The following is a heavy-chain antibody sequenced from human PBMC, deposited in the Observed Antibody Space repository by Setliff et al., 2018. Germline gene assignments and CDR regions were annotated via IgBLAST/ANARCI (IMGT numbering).Heavy chain of an antibody. CDR2: IYYSGTT. CDR1: GGSISSGTYY. D-gene: IGHD3-3*01. J-gene: IGHJ6*03. Sequence: SETLSLTCTVSGGSISSGTYYWSWIRQHPGKGLEWIGYIYYSGTTYYNPSLKSRVTISLDTSKNQFSLSLSSVTAADTAVYYCARMSGFQYMDVWGKGTTVTVSS. CDR3: ARMSGFQYMDV. V-gene: IGHV4-31*02.